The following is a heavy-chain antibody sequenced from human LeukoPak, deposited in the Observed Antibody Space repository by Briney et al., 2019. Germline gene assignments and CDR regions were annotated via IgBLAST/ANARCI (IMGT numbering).Heavy chain of an antibody. CDR3: ARHWYSSGWYGIDY. D-gene: IGHD6-19*01. CDR2: IYPGDSGI. V-gene: IGHV5-51*01. J-gene: IGHJ4*02. CDR1: GYSFSSYW. Sequence: GESLKISCKGSGYSFSSYWIGWVRQMPGKGLEWMGIIYPGDSGIRNSPSFQGQVTISADKSISTAYLQWSSLKASDTAMYYCARHWYSSGWYGIDYWGQGTLVTVSS.